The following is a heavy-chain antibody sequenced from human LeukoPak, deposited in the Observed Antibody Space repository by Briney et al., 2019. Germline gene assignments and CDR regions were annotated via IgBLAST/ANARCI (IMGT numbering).Heavy chain of an antibody. V-gene: IGHV3-15*01. CDR3: TTASLRADFDY. Sequence: GSLRLSCTASGFTFGDYAMSWVRQAPGKGLEWVGRIKSKTDGGTTDYAAPVKGRFTISRDDSKNTLYLQMNSLKTEDTAVYYCTTASLRADFDYWGQGTLVTVSS. CDR1: GFTFGDYA. J-gene: IGHJ4*02. CDR2: IKSKTDGGTT.